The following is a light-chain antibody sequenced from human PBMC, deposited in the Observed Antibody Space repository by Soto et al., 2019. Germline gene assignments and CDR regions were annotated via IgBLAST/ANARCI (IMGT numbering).Light chain of an antibody. Sequence: DIVMTQSPDSLAVSLGERATINCKSSQIVSYSSNYRNYFAWYQQKAGQPPKLLIYWASTRESGVPDRFSGSGSVTNFTLTISRLEPEDFAVYYCQQFGISPWTFGQGTKVDIK. J-gene: IGKJ1*01. CDR1: QIVSYSSNYRNY. CDR2: WAS. V-gene: IGKV4-1*01. CDR3: QQFGISPWT.